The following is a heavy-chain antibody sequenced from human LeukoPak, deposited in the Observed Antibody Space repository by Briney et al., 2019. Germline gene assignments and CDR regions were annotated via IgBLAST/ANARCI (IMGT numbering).Heavy chain of an antibody. CDR2: ISGRSGST. V-gene: IGHV3-23*01. CDR3: AKEMQLVPAFDY. D-gene: IGHD6-6*01. CDR1: GFTFSSYA. Sequence: GGSLRLSCAASGFTFSSYAMSWVRQAPGKGLEWVSAISGRSGSTYYAASVKGRFTISRDNSKNTLYLQMNSLRAEDTAIYYCAKEMQLVPAFDYWGQGTLVTVSS. J-gene: IGHJ4*02.